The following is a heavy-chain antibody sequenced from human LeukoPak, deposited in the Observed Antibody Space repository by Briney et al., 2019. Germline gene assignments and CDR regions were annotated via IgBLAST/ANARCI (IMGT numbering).Heavy chain of an antibody. J-gene: IGHJ4*02. CDR1: GFRFGGYA. V-gene: IGHV3-49*04. D-gene: IGHD3-10*02. Sequence: QPGRSLRLSCSGSGFRFGGYALSWVRQAPGKGLEWVGFIRSKALYGTSEYAASVEGRFAISRDDSNNIVYLQMNSLKTEDTAVYFCVRESVRDYYFDFWGQGTLATVSS. CDR2: IRSKALYGTS. CDR3: VRESVRDYYFDF.